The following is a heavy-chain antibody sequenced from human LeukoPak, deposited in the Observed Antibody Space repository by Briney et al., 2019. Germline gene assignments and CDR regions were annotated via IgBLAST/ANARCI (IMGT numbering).Heavy chain of an antibody. J-gene: IGHJ3*02. Sequence: PSQTLSLTCTVSGGSISSGGYYWSCIRQPPGKGLEWIGYIYHSGSTYYNPSLKSRVTISVDRSKNQFSLKLSSVTAADTAVYYCARATKLSTIFGVVTYAFDIWGQGTMVTVSS. CDR3: ARATKLSTIFGVVTYAFDI. V-gene: IGHV4-30-2*01. CDR1: GGSISSGGYY. D-gene: IGHD3-3*01. CDR2: IYHSGST.